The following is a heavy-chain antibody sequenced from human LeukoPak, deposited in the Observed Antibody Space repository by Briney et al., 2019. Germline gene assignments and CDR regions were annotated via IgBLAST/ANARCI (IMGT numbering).Heavy chain of an antibody. Sequence: GGSLRLSCAASGFTFSSYAMHWVRQAPGKGLEWVAVISYDGSNKYYADSVKGRFTISRDNSKNTLYLQMNSLRAEDTAVYYCAREGPVFGESLFDYWGQGTLVTVSS. J-gene: IGHJ4*02. CDR2: ISYDGSNK. CDR1: GFTFSSYA. V-gene: IGHV3-30*04. CDR3: AREGPVFGESLFDY. D-gene: IGHD3-10*02.